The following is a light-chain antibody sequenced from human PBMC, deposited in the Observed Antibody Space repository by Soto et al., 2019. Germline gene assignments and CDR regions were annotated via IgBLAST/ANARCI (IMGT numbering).Light chain of an antibody. V-gene: IGLV4-69*01. Sequence: QTVVTQSPSASASLGASVKLTCTLSSGHSNYAIAWHQQQPEKGPRYLMIIKSDGSHIKGDGIPDRFSGSSSGADRYLTISSLQSEDEADYYCQTWGTGIKVFGGGTKVTVL. J-gene: IGLJ3*02. CDR3: QTWGTGIKV. CDR2: IKSDGSH. CDR1: SGHSNYA.